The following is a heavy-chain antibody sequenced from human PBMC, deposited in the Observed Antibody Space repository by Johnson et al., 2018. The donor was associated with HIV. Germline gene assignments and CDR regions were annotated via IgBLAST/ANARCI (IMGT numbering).Heavy chain of an antibody. Sequence: QVQLVESGGGFVQPGGSLRLSCAASGFTFSDYYMSWIRQAPGKGLEWVSYISSSGSTIYYADSVKGRFTISRDNSKNTLYLQMNSLRAEDTALFYCARDLSRFIAVATFDAFDIWGQGTMVTVSS. CDR1: GFTFSDYY. D-gene: IGHD6-19*01. V-gene: IGHV3-11*04. CDR3: ARDLSRFIAVATFDAFDI. CDR2: ISSSGSTI. J-gene: IGHJ3*02.